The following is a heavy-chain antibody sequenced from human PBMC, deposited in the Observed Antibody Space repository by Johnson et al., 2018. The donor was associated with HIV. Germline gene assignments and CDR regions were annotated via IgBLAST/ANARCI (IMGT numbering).Heavy chain of an antibody. J-gene: IGHJ3*02. D-gene: IGHD3-9*01. CDR2: ISSSGKST. Sequence: VQLVESGGGLVKPGGSLRLSCEVSGFIFRDYYMSWIRQAPGKGLEWVSYISSSGKSTNYADSVKGRFTISRDNAKNSLSLQMNSLRAEDTAIYYCAREEGSDILTRGDAFDIWGQGTMVAVSS. CDR1: GFIFRDYY. V-gene: IGHV3-11*04. CDR3: AREEGSDILTRGDAFDI.